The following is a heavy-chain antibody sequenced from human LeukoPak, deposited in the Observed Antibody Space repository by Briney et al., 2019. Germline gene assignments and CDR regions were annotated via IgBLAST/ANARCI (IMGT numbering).Heavy chain of an antibody. CDR3: AKDTRQWELLGVGY. V-gene: IGHV3-23*01. D-gene: IGHD1-26*01. J-gene: IGHJ4*02. CDR1: GFTFSSQT. CDR2: ISGNDGSA. Sequence: GGSLRLSCAASGFTFSSQTMSWVRQAPGKGLEWVSAISGNDGSAYYADSVKGRFTISRDNSKNTLYLQMNSLRAEDTAVYYCAKDTRQWELLGVGYWGQGTLVTVSS.